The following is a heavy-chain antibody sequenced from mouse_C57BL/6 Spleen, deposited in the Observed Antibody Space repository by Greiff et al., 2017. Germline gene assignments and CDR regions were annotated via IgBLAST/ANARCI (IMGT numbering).Heavy chain of an antibody. CDR3: ASPGFLHSWLDY. Sequence: QVQLLQSGPELVKPGASVKISCKASGYAFSSSWMNWVKQRPGKGLEWIGRIYPGGGDTNYNGKFKGEATLTANKYSSTAYMQISSLTSEDSAVYFCASPGFLHSWLDYWGQGTLVTVSA. D-gene: IGHD2-1*01. V-gene: IGHV1-82*01. CDR1: GYAFSSSW. J-gene: IGHJ3*01. CDR2: IYPGGGDT.